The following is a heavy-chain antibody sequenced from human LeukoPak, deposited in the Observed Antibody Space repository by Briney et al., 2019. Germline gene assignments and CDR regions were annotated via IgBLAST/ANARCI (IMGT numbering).Heavy chain of an antibody. V-gene: IGHV4-38-2*02. CDR3: ARDRGNSYGQP. D-gene: IGHD5-18*01. CDR1: GYSISSGYY. J-gene: IGHJ5*02. CDR2: IYHSGST. Sequence: SETLSLTCTVSGYSISSGYYWGWIRQPPGKGLEWIGSIYHSGSTYYNPSLKSRVTISVDTSKNQFSLKLSSVTAADTAVYYCARDRGNSYGQPWGQGTLVTVSS.